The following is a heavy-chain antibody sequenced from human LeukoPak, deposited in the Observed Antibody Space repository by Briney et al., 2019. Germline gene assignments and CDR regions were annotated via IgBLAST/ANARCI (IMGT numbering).Heavy chain of an antibody. J-gene: IGHJ4*02. CDR2: ISYDGSNK. Sequence: GGSLRLSCAASGFTFSSYGMHWVRQALGKGLEWVAVISYDGSNKYYADSVKGRFTISRDNSKNTLYLQMNSLRAEDTAVYYCAKELPRWGYYDSSGYFDYWGQGTLVTVSS. CDR3: AKELPRWGYYDSSGYFDY. V-gene: IGHV3-30*18. CDR1: GFTFSSYG. D-gene: IGHD3-22*01.